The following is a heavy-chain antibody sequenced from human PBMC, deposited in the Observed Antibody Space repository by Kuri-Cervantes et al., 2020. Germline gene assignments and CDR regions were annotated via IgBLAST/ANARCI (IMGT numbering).Heavy chain of an antibody. CDR2: ISYDGSNK. D-gene: IGHD3-22*01. J-gene: IGHJ3*02. CDR1: GFTFSSYA. Sequence: GESLKISCAASGFTFSSYAMHWVRQAPGKGLEWVAVISYDGSNKYYADSVKGRFTISRDNSKNTLYLQMNSLRAEDTAVYYCACITMIVENAFDICVQGTMVTVSS. CDR3: ACITMIVENAFDI. V-gene: IGHV3-30-3*01.